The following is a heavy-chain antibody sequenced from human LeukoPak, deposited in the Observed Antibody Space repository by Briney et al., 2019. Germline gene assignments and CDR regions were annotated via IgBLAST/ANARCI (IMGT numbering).Heavy chain of an antibody. CDR1: GYTFTSYG. CDR2: ISAYNGNT. Sequence: ASVKVSCKASGYTFTSYGISWVRQAPGQGLEWMGWISAYNGNTNYAQKLQGRVTMTTDTSTSTAYMELRSLRSDDTAVYYCARHYYDSSGYPLDAFDIWDQGTMVTVSS. J-gene: IGHJ3*02. D-gene: IGHD3-22*01. V-gene: IGHV1-18*01. CDR3: ARHYYDSSGYPLDAFDI.